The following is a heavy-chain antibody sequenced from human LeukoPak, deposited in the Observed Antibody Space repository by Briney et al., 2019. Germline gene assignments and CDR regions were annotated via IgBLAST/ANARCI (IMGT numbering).Heavy chain of an antibody. Sequence: GSSVKVSCKASGGTFSIYAISWVRQAPGQGLEWKGGIIPIFGTANNAQKFQGRVTITTDETTSTAYMELSSLRSEDTAEYYCARGLVGVYYFDYWGQGTLVTVSS. CDR2: IIPIFGTA. CDR3: ARGLVGVYYFDY. J-gene: IGHJ4*02. CDR1: GGTFSIYA. D-gene: IGHD2-15*01. V-gene: IGHV1-69*05.